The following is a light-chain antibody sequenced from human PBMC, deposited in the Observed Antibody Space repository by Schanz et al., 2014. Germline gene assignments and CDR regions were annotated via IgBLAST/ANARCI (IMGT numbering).Light chain of an antibody. CDR2: DVS. CDR3: QAWDSSTAGVV. J-gene: IGLJ2*01. CDR1: ASDVGGYNY. Sequence: QSALTQPASVSGSPGQSITISCTGTASDVGGYNYVSWYQQYPGKAPKLLIYDVSKRPSGIPERFSGSNSGSTATLTISGTQAMDEADYYCQAWDSSTAGVVFGGGTKLTVL. V-gene: IGLV2-14*01.